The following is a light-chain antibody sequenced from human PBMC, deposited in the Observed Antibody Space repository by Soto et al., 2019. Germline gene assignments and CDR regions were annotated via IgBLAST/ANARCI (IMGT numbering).Light chain of an antibody. V-gene: IGLV1-40*01. Sequence: QSVLTQPPSVSGAPGQRVTISCTGSSSNIGAGYDVHWYQQLPGTAPKLLIYGNSNRPSGVPDRFSGSKSGTSASPAITGLQAEDEADYYCQSYDSSLLGVFGGGTKLTVL. CDR2: GNS. CDR3: QSYDSSLLGV. J-gene: IGLJ2*01. CDR1: SSNIGAGYD.